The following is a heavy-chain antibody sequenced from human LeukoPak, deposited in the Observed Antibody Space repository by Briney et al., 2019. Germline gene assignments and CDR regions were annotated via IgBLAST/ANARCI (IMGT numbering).Heavy chain of an antibody. CDR2: ISKTSYYR. CDR1: GFTFSTSG. CDR3: AKIGVADTDAYFDF. J-gene: IGHJ4*02. V-gene: IGHV3-21*01. Sequence: GGSLSLSCAASGFTFSTSGMSSVRQDPGKGLGWVSSISKTSYYRRYADSLKGRFTVSRDNAKNSVFLQMSSLRVEDTAVYYCAKIGVADTDAYFDFWGRGTLVTVSS. D-gene: IGHD6-19*01.